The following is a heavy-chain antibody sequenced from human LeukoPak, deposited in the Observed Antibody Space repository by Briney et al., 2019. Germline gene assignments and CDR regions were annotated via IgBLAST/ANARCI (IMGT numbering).Heavy chain of an antibody. CDR3: ARDVGYSFGPAGWFDP. CDR2: INHSGST. J-gene: IGHJ5*02. CDR1: GGSFSGYY. V-gene: IGHV4-34*01. D-gene: IGHD5-18*01. Sequence: SETLSLTCAVYGGSFSGYYWSWIRQPPGKGLEWIGEINHSGSTNYNPSLKSRVTISVDTSKNQFSLKLSSVTAADTAVYYCARDVGYSFGPAGWFDPWGQGTLVTVSP.